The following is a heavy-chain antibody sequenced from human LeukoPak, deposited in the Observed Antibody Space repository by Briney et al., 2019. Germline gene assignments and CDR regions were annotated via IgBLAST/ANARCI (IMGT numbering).Heavy chain of an antibody. CDR3: ARAGAYSSGWLDYYYYMDV. D-gene: IGHD6-19*01. J-gene: IGHJ6*03. V-gene: IGHV4-38-2*02. Sequence: SETLSLTCTVSGYSISSGYYWGWIRQPPGKGLEWIGSIYHSGSTNYNPSLKSRVTISVDKSKNQFSLKLSSVTAADTAVYYCARAGAYSSGWLDYYYYMDVWGKGTTVTISS. CDR2: IYHSGST. CDR1: GYSISSGYY.